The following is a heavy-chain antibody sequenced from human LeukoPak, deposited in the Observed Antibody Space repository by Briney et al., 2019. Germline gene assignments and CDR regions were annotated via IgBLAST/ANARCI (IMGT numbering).Heavy chain of an antibody. V-gene: IGHV3-74*01. CDR2: TDSDGSDI. CDR1: GFTFSSYG. D-gene: IGHD4-17*01. J-gene: IGHJ6*02. Sequence: GRSLRLSCAASGFTFSSYGMHWVRQAPGEGLVWVSRTDSDGSDISYADSVKGRFTMSRDNAKNTLFLQMNSLRVEDTAVYYCTRDRRYGGMDVWGQGTTVSVSS. CDR3: TRDRRYGGMDV.